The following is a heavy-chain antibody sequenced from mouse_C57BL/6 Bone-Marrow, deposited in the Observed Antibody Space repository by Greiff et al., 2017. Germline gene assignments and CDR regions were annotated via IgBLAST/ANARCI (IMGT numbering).Heavy chain of an antibody. CDR1: GYTFTDYT. D-gene: IGHD1-1*01. CDR3: ARKKGYYYLYYFDY. Sequence: QVQLQQSDAELVKPGASVKISCKASGYTFTDYTIHWMKQRPEQGLEWIGYIYPRGGSTKYNEKFKGKATLTADKSSSTAYMQLNSLTSEDSAVYSWARKKGYYYLYYFDYWGQGTTLTVSS. V-gene: IGHV1-78*01. J-gene: IGHJ2*01. CDR2: IYPRGGST.